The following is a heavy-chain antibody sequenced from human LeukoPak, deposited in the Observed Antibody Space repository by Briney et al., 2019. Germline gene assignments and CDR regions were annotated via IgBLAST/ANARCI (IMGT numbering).Heavy chain of an antibody. CDR2: IDPSDSYT. Sequence: GESLQISCKGSGYSFTSCWISWVRQMPGKGLEWMGRIDPSDSYTNYSPSFQGHVTISADKSISTAYLQWSSLKASDTAMYYCARHARYYYDSSGSIEGNWGQGTLVTVSS. V-gene: IGHV5-10-1*01. D-gene: IGHD3-22*01. J-gene: IGHJ4*02. CDR3: ARHARYYYDSSGSIEGN. CDR1: GYSFTSCW.